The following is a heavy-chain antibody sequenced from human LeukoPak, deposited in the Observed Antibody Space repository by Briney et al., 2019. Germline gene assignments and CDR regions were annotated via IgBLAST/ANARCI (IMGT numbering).Heavy chain of an antibody. Sequence: SETLSLTCAVYGGSFSGYYWSWIRQPAGKGLEWIGRIYTSGSTNYNPSLKSRVTISVDTSKNQFSLKLSSVTAADTAVYYCARDSVGASFDYWGQGTLVTVSS. CDR3: ARDSVGASFDY. CDR2: IYTSGST. V-gene: IGHV4-4*07. CDR1: GGSFSGYY. J-gene: IGHJ4*02. D-gene: IGHD1-26*01.